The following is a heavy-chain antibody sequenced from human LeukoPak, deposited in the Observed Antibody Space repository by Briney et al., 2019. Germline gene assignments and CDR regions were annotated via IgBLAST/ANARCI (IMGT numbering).Heavy chain of an antibody. V-gene: IGHV3-30*18. CDR2: ISYDGSNK. CDR3: AKDLLTGGGFSSSDS. CDR1: GFIFSNYA. D-gene: IGHD2-15*01. J-gene: IGHJ4*02. Sequence: GRSLRLSCAASGFIFSNYAMHWVRQAPGKGLEWVAFISYDGSNKYYVDSVKGRFTISRDNSKNTLYLQMNSLRAEDTAVYYCAKDLLTGGGFSSSDSWGQGTLVTVSS.